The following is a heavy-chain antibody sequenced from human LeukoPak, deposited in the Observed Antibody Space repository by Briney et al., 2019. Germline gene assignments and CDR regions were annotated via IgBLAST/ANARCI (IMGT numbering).Heavy chain of an antibody. V-gene: IGHV3-66*01. CDR1: GFTFSSYW. D-gene: IGHD3-22*01. Sequence: PGGSLRLSCAASGFTFSSYWMSWVRQAPGKGLEWVSVIYSGGSTYYADSVKGRFTISRDNSKNTLYLQMNSLRAEDTAVYYCWAYYYDSSGYYTRDYWGQGTLVTVSS. CDR2: IYSGGST. CDR3: WAYYYDSSGYYTRDY. J-gene: IGHJ4*02.